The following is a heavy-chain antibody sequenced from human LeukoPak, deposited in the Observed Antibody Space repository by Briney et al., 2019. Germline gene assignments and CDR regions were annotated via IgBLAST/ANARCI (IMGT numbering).Heavy chain of an antibody. CDR2: IYYTGST. V-gene: IGHV4-59*12. CDR1: GGSISSYY. J-gene: IGHJ6*02. Sequence: SETLSLTCTVSGGSISSYYWSWIRQPPGKGLEWIAYIYYTGSTNYNPSLKSRVTISVDTSKNQFSLKLSSVTAADTAVYYCARLIIAVAGSGYYYYGMDVWGQGTTVTVSS. D-gene: IGHD6-19*01. CDR3: ARLIIAVAGSGYYYYGMDV.